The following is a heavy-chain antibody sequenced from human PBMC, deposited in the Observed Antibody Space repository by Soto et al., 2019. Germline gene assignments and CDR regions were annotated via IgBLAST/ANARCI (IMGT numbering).Heavy chain of an antibody. CDR2: IYYSGST. D-gene: IGHD3-9*01. CDR1: GGSISSSSYY. Sequence: SETLSLACTVSGGSISSSSYYWGWIRQPPEKGLEWIGSIYYSGSTYYNPSLKSRVTISVDTSKNHFSLKLSSVTAADTAVFYFARDAISRSFDWFHDAFAMWGQGTMVTVSS. V-gene: IGHV4-39*02. J-gene: IGHJ3*02. CDR3: ARDAISRSFDWFHDAFAM.